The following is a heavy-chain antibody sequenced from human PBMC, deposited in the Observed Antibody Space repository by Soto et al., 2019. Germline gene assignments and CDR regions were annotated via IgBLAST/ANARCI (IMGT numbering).Heavy chain of an antibody. D-gene: IGHD2-21*02. CDR2: IYWDDDK. Sequence: QITLKESGPTLVKPTQTLTLTCTFSGFSLSTSGVGVGWIRQPPGKALEWLALIYWDDDKRYSPSLKSRLTIXXDXAXXQVVLTLTNMDPVDTATYYCARSGDLGGDLMGFDPWGQGTLVTVSS. CDR1: GFSLSTSGVG. V-gene: IGHV2-5*02. J-gene: IGHJ5*02. CDR3: ARSGDLGGDLMGFDP.